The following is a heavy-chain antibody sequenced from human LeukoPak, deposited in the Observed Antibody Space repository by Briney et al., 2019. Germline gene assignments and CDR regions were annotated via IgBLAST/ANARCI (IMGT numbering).Heavy chain of an antibody. J-gene: IGHJ5*02. CDR3: AKGRVVAGSKSLTYHWLDP. Sequence: ASVKVSCKASGYTFTGYYIHWVRQAPGQGLEGVGWINPNSGGAKYAQKFQDRVTMTRDTSISTAYMGLSRLRSDDTAVYYCAKGRVVAGSKSLTYHWLDPWGQGTLVTVSS. CDR1: GYTFTGYY. V-gene: IGHV1-2*02. D-gene: IGHD6-19*01. CDR2: INPNSGGA.